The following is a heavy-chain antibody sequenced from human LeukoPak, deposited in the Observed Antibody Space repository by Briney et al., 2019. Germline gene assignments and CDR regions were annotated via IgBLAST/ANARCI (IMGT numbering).Heavy chain of an antibody. CDR3: AKVSGGSSGSFDY. Sequence: PGGSLRLSCAASGFTFDDYAMHWVRQAPGKGLEWVSGISWNSGSIGYADSVKGRFTISRDNAKNSLYLQMSSLRAEDTALYYCAKVSGGSSGSFDYWGQGTLVTVSS. CDR1: GFTFDDYA. J-gene: IGHJ4*02. CDR2: ISWNSGSI. V-gene: IGHV3-9*01. D-gene: IGHD6-19*01.